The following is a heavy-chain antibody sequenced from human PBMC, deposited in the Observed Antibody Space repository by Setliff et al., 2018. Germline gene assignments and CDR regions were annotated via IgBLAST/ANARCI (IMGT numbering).Heavy chain of an antibody. CDR2: FSSRNDYI. D-gene: IGHD3-9*01. CDR3: ANHNPARRALNGTPLDN. CDR1: GFAFSNYA. Sequence: GGSLRLSCAASGFAFSNYAMNWVRQAPGKGLEWVSSFSSRNDYIVYADSVKGRFTISRDNSKNTLYLQMRSLRAEDTAIYYCANHNPARRALNGTPLDNWGQGTLVTVSS. J-gene: IGHJ4*02. V-gene: IGHV3-23*01.